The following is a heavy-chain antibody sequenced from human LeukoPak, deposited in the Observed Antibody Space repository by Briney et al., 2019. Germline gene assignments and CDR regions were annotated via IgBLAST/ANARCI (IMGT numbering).Heavy chain of an antibody. CDR2: IYYSGST. D-gene: IGHD6-19*01. CDR1: GGSISSSSYY. J-gene: IGHJ4*02. CDR3: ARHSRSSGWYRDFDY. V-gene: IGHV4-39*01. Sequence: SETLSLTCTVSGGSISSSSYYWGWIRQPPGKGLEWLGRIYYSGSTYYNPSLKSRVTISVDTSKNQFSLKLSSVTAADTAVYYCARHSRSSGWYRDFDYWGQGTLVTVSS.